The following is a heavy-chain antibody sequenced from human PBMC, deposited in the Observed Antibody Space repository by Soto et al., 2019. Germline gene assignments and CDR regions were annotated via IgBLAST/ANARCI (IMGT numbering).Heavy chain of an antibody. J-gene: IGHJ5*02. CDR1: GDGVSINSAA. Sequence: SQTLSLTCAISGDGVSINSAACNWIRQSPSRGLEWLGRTYYRSKWYNDYAVSVKSRITINPDTSKNQFSLQLNSVTPENTAVYYCAREKDSSGWSRGNWFDPWGQGTLVTVSS. V-gene: IGHV6-1*01. CDR3: AREKDSSGWSRGNWFDP. D-gene: IGHD6-19*01. CDR2: TYYRSKWYN.